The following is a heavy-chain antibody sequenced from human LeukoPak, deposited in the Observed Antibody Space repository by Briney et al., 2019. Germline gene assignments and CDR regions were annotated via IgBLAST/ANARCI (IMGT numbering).Heavy chain of an antibody. D-gene: IGHD6-19*01. CDR3: ARVQTPGIAVAGTLDY. V-gene: IGHV3-21*01. CDR1: GFTFSSYS. J-gene: IGHJ4*02. CDR2: ISSSSSYI. Sequence: GGSLRLSCAASGFTFSSYSMNWVRQAPGKGLEWVSSISSSSSYIYYADSVKGRFTISRDNAKNSLYLQMNSLRAEDTAVYYCARVQTPGIAVAGTLDYWGQGTLVTVSS.